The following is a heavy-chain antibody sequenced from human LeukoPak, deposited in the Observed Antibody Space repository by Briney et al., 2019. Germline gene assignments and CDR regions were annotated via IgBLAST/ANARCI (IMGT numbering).Heavy chain of an antibody. CDR2: INHSGST. CDR3: ARGRGGY. CDR1: GGSFSGYY. D-gene: IGHD4-23*01. V-gene: IGHV4-34*01. Sequence: PSETQSLTCAVYGGSFSGYYWSWIRQPPGKGLEWIGEINHSGSTNYNPSLKSRVTISVDTSKNQFSLKLSSVTAADTAVYYCARGRGGYWGQGTLVTVSS. J-gene: IGHJ4*02.